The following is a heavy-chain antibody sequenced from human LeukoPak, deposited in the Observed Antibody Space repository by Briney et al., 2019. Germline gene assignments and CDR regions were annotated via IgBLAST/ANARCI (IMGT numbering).Heavy chain of an antibody. D-gene: IGHD7-27*01. CDR2: ISESGGTR. CDR1: GFTFRSYA. CDR3: ARDLAWGGY. J-gene: IGHJ4*02. V-gene: IGHV3-23*01. Sequence: GGSLRLSCAASGFTFRSYALSWVRQAPGKGLEWVSAISESGGTRNYVDSVKGRFTISRDNSKNSLYLQMNSLRAEDTAVYYCARDLAWGGYWGQGTLVTVSS.